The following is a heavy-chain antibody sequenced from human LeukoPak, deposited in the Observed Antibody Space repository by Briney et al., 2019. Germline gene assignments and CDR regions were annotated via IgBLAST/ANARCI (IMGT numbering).Heavy chain of an antibody. J-gene: IGHJ2*01. D-gene: IGHD3-3*02. CDR3: ARVGDHFHWYLDL. Sequence: PGGSLTLSCAASGFSFSLNYMSWVRQAPGKGLEWVSILYSGSDTYYADSVKGRFTISRDSSKNMLFLHMNSLRAEDTAVYYCARVGDHFHWYLDLWGRGTLVTVSS. CDR2: LYSGSDT. CDR1: GFSFSLNY. V-gene: IGHV3-53*01.